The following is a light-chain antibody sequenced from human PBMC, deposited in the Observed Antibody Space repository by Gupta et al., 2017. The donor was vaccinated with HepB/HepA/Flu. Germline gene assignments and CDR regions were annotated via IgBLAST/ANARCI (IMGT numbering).Light chain of an antibody. CDR2: ENN. CDR3: VAWDNSLNGPWV. Sequence: QSVLTQPPSASATPGQRVTIPCSGSSSNIGSSFVNWYQQPPGTAPKLLIYENNQRPSGVPDRFSGSKSGTSASLAISGLQSEDEADYYCVAWDNSLNGPWVFGGGTKLTVL. V-gene: IGLV1-44*01. J-gene: IGLJ3*02. CDR1: SSNIGSSF.